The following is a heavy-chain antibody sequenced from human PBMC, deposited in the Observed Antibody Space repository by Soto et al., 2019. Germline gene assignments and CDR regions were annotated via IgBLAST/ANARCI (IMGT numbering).Heavy chain of an antibody. V-gene: IGHV3-64*01. CDR3: ASALRYPFDI. CDR1: GFTFSSYA. CDR2: ISSNGGST. Sequence: GGSLRLSCAASGFTFSSYAMHWVRQAPGKGLEYVSAISSNGGSTYYANSVKGRFTISRDNSKNTLYLQMGSLRAEDMAVYYCASALRYPFDIPTQRTIVTVSS. D-gene: IGHD2-2*01. J-gene: IGHJ3*02.